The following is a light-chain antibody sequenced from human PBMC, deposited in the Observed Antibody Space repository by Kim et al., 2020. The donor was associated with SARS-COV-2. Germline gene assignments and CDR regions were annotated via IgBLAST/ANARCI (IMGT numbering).Light chain of an antibody. CDR1: SGHSSYA. J-gene: IGLJ3*02. CDR3: QTWGTGIQGV. Sequence: QLVLTQSPSASASLGASVKLTYTLSSGHSSYAIAWHQQQPEKGPRYLMKLNSDGSHSKGDGIPDRFSGSSSGAERYLTISSLQSEDEADYYCQTWGTGIQGVFGGGTQLTVL. CDR2: LNSDGSH. V-gene: IGLV4-69*01.